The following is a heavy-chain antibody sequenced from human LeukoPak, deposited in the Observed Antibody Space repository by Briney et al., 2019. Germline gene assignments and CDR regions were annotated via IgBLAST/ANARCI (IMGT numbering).Heavy chain of an antibody. D-gene: IGHD3-16*02. CDR3: ARVSKYFDL. V-gene: IGHV4-59*02. J-gene: IGHJ2*01. CDR2: IYYSEST. Sequence: KASETLSLTCTVSNGSVSPYYWSWIRQPPGKGLEWIGYIYYSESTNYNPSLKSRVTISVDTSKNQFSLKLSSVTAADTAVYYCARVSKYFDLWGRGTLVTVSS. CDR1: NGSVSPYY.